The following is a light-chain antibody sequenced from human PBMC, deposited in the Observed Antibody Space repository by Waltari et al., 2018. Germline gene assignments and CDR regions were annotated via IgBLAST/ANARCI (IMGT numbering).Light chain of an antibody. Sequence: DIQMTQSPSTLSASVGDRVTMTCRARQSIRSWLAWYQQKPGKAPKLLIYDASSLASGVPSRFSGSGSGTEFTLSISSLQPDDFATYYCQQYNSYSVYTFGQGTKLEIK. CDR3: QQYNSYSVYT. CDR2: DAS. V-gene: IGKV1-5*01. CDR1: QSIRSW. J-gene: IGKJ2*01.